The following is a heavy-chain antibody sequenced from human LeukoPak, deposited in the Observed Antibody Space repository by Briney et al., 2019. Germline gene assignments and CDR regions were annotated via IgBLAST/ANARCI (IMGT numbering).Heavy chain of an antibody. CDR3: AREIVVVPAAEYYFDY. Sequence: PSETLSLTCTVSGGSISNYYWSWIRQPPGKGLEWIGFVYYDGTTNYNPSLKSRVTISVDTSKNQFSLKLSSVTAADTAVYYCAREIVVVPAAEYYFDYWGQGTLVTVSS. V-gene: IGHV4-59*12. CDR1: GGSISNYY. D-gene: IGHD2-2*01. J-gene: IGHJ4*02. CDR2: VYYDGTT.